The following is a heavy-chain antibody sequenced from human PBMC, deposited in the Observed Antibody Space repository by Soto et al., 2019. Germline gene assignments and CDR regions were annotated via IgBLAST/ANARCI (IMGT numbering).Heavy chain of an antibody. CDR1: GFTFSTYA. J-gene: IGHJ6*02. V-gene: IGHV3-23*01. CDR2: ISGSGDST. D-gene: IGHD7-27*01. Sequence: GGSLRLSCAASGFTFSTYAMTWVRQAPGRGLEWVSSISGSGDSTYYADSVKGRFTISRDNSKNTLYLQMNSLRAEDTAVYYCAKDGVNWGWRGDGMDVWGQGTTVTVSS. CDR3: AKDGVNWGWRGDGMDV.